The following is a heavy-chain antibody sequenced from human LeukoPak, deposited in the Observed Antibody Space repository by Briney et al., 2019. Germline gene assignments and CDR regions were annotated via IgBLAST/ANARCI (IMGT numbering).Heavy chain of an antibody. V-gene: IGHV3-11*03. CDR1: GVIFSDYC. J-gene: IGHJ6*02. D-gene: IGHD6-19*01. Sequence: PGGPLRLSGVGSGVIFSDYCMTWIRQAPGKGLEWVSYISTDGTYTDYIESVKGRFTISRDNAKNSLYLQMNSLRAEDTAVYYCARPGIAVAGFHYYYYYAMDVWGQGTTVTVSS. CDR3: ARPGIAVAGFHYYYYYAMDV. CDR2: ISTDGTYT.